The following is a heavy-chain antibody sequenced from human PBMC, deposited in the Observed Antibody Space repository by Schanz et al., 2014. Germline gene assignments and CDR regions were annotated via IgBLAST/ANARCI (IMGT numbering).Heavy chain of an antibody. J-gene: IGHJ3*02. CDR1: GFTFSNYW. D-gene: IGHD4-17*01. CDR3: ARKKKLGVYGDKGHDSLDI. V-gene: IGHV3-74*01. Sequence: EVQLVESGGGLVQPGGSLRLSCAASGFTFSNYWMHWVRQAPGKGLVWVARINSVGSSTDYADSVTGRFTISRDNAKNALYLQMNTLRAEDTAVYYCARKKKLGVYGDKGHDSLDIWGQGTMVTVSS. CDR2: INSVGSST.